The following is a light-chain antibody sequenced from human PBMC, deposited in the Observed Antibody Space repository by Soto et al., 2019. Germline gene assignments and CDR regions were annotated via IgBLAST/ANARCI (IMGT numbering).Light chain of an antibody. J-gene: IGKJ1*01. CDR2: GAS. CDR1: QSVRSSY. Sequence: EIVLTQSPGTLSLSPGERATLSCSASQSVRSSYLAWYKQKPGQAPRLLIYGASSRATGIPDRFSGSGSGTDFTLTISRLEPEDFAVYYCQQYSSSAYTFGQGTKVEIK. V-gene: IGKV3-20*01. CDR3: QQYSSSAYT.